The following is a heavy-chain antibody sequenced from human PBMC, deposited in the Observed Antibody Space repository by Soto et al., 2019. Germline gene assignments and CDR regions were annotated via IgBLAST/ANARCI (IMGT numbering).Heavy chain of an antibody. J-gene: IGHJ5*02. D-gene: IGHD3-3*01. CDR3: ARMGDFWSGPGELDP. CDR1: GGSISSSNYY. CDR2: VYYNGFT. Sequence: QLQLRESGPGLVKPSETLSLTCTVSGGSISSSNYYWAWIRQSPGKGLECIGSVYYNGFTYYNPSLKSRVTISVDTSKNQFSLKLTSVTAADTAVYYCARMGDFWSGPGELDPWGQGTLVTVSS. V-gene: IGHV4-39*01.